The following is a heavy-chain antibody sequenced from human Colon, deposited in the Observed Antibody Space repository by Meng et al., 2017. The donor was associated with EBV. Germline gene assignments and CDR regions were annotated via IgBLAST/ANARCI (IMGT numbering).Heavy chain of an antibody. Sequence: VHRRQAGAEVVKPGSSGKVSCQAPGYTFPSYGISWGRQAPGQGLEWMGWISPFNANTHSAQKLQGRVTMTTDTSTNTAYMELRSLRSGDTAVYYCARALGRFDPWGQGTLVTVSS. J-gene: IGHJ5*02. CDR3: ARALGRFDP. V-gene: IGHV1-18*01. CDR1: GYTFPSYG. D-gene: IGHD3-16*01. CDR2: ISPFNANT.